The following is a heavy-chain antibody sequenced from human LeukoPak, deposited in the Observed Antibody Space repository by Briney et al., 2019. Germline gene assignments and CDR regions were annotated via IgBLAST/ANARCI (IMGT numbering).Heavy chain of an antibody. CDR1: GAPINTYY. D-gene: IGHD3-10*01. V-gene: IGHV4-39*07. CDR3: ARGLYGSGAPLNY. CDR2: IYYDGST. Sequence: SETLSLTCTVSGAPINTYYWGWIRQPPGKGLEWIGSIYYDGSTYYNPSLKSRVTISVDTSKNQFSLKLSSVTAADTAVYYCARGLYGSGAPLNYWGQGTLVTVSS. J-gene: IGHJ4*02.